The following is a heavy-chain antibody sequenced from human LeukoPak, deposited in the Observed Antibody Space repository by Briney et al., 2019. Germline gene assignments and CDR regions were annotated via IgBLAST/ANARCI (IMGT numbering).Heavy chain of an antibody. Sequence: GGSLRLSCAASGFTVSSNYMSWVRQAPGKGLEWVSAISGSGGSTYYADSVKGRFTISRDNSKNTLYLQMNSLRAEDTAVYYCAKSAYSGGWYDYYYYYVDVWGKGTTVTISS. CDR3: AKSAYSGGWYDYYYYYVDV. CDR2: ISGSGGST. J-gene: IGHJ6*03. D-gene: IGHD6-19*01. CDR1: GFTVSSNY. V-gene: IGHV3-23*01.